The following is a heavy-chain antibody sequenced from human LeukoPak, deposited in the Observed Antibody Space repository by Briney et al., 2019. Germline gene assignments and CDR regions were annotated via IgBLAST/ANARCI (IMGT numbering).Heavy chain of an antibody. J-gene: IGHJ4*02. CDR2: INAYNGDT. Sequence: ASVKVSCKASNYTFTNYGISWVRQAPGQGLEWMAWINAYNGDTNYAQKLQGRVTLTTDTSTSTAYMELRSLRSDDTAVYYCARDGSGVWFDYWGQGTLVTVSS. CDR3: ARDGSGVWFDY. V-gene: IGHV1-18*01. D-gene: IGHD3-10*01. CDR1: NYTFTNYG.